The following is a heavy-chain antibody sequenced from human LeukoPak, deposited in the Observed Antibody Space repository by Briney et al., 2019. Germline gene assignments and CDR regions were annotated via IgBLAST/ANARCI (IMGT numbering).Heavy chain of an antibody. CDR2: ISYDGSNE. CDR1: GFTFSSVA. V-gene: IGHV3-30*14. Sequence: GSLRLSCAASGFTFSSVAMHWVRQAPGKGLEWVAVISYDGSNEYYADSVKGRFTISRDNSMNTLYLQMNSLRAEDTAVYYCARGARSGSYSFDYWGQGTLVTVSS. CDR3: ARGARSGSYSFDY. D-gene: IGHD1-26*01. J-gene: IGHJ4*02.